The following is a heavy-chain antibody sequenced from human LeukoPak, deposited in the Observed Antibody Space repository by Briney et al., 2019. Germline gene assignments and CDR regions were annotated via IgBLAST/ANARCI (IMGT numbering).Heavy chain of an antibody. V-gene: IGHV1-2*02. CDR3: AGEKDGGTFDY. CDR1: GYTLTGYY. J-gene: IGHJ4*02. CDR2: INPNSGGT. Sequence: ASVKVSRKASGYTLTGYYMHWVRQAPGQGLEWMGWINPNSGGTNYAQKFQGRVTMTRDTSISTAYMELSRLRSDDTAVYYCAGEKDGGTFDYWGQGTLVTVSS. D-gene: IGHD2-15*01.